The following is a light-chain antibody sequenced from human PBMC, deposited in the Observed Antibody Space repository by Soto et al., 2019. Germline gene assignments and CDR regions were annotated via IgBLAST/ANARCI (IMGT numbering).Light chain of an antibody. V-gene: IGKV3-20*01. J-gene: IGKJ2*01. CDR3: QQYGSSPPYT. CDR2: GAS. CDR1: QIVSSSY. Sequence: EIVLTQSPGTLSLSPGDRATLSCRASQIVSSSYLAWYQQKPGQAPRLLIYGASSRATGIPDRFSGSGSGTDFTLTISRLEPEDFAVYYCQQYGSSPPYTFGQGTKVDIK.